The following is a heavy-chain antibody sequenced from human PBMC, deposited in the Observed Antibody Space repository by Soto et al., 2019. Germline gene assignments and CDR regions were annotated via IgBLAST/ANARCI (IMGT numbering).Heavy chain of an antibody. CDR3: ASGRLVSRYYGLDV. CDR1: CGSMSDYY. Sequence: PSETLSLTCTFSCGSMSDYYWSWIRQPAGKGLEWIGRIFTSGNTNYNPSLRSRLTMSVDTSTNQVSLRLTSVTAADTAVYYCASGRLVSRYYGLDVWGQGTTVTVSS. D-gene: IGHD6-6*01. J-gene: IGHJ6*02. V-gene: IGHV4-4*07. CDR2: IFTSGNT.